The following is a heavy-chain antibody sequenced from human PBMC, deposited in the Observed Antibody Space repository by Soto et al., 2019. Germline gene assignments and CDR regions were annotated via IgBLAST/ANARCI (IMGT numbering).Heavy chain of an antibody. J-gene: IGHJ6*02. CDR2: IYYGGNS. CDR3: ARVRYDYGSGSYAMDV. CDR1: GGYISSGDHY. V-gene: IGHV4-31*03. D-gene: IGHD3-10*01. Sequence: QVQLQESGPGLVKPSQTLSLTCTVSGGYISSGDHYWSWIRQHPGKGLEWIGFIYYGGNSYYKPPLTSRLTISVDTSKNQFSLRLSYVTAADTAVYYCARVRYDYGSGSYAMDVWGRGTTVTVSS.